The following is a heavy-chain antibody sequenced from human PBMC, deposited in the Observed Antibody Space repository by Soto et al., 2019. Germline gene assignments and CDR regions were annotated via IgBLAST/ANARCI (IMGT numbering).Heavy chain of an antibody. D-gene: IGHD3-22*01. J-gene: IGHJ6*02. CDR3: ARPYSDNSGYPLSGMDV. V-gene: IGHV3-13*01. CDR2: IGSDDDT. CDR1: GFTFSSYD. Sequence: GGSLRLSCVGFGFTFSSYDMHCVRQNVGKSLEWVSSIGSDDDTYYLDSGRGRFTICREDAKNSLYLQMDSLRSGETAVYYCARPYSDNSGYPLSGMDVWGQGPMVTVSS.